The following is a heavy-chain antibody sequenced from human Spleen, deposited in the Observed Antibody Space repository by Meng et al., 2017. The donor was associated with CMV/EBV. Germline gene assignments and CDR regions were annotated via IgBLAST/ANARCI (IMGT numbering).Heavy chain of an antibody. J-gene: IGHJ4*02. CDR3: ARHHHSPTFDY. Sequence: LRLQESRRGLVQPSGSLSPTCTVSGGSIISSSYYWAWIRQPPGEGLEWIGSVVYSGTTYYTSSLKSRVSISVDTSKNQFSLKLSSVTAADTAVYYCARHHHSPTFDYWGQGTLVTVSS. CDR2: VVYSGTT. D-gene: IGHD1-14*01. CDR1: GGSIISSSYY. V-gene: IGHV4-39*01.